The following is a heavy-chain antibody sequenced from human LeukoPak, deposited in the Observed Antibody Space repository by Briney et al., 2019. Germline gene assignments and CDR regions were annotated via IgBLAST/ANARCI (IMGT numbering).Heavy chain of an antibody. CDR3: ARQSGWYPHWYFDL. Sequence: PSETLSLTCTVSGGSISSSSYYWGWIRQPPGKGLEWIGSMYYSGSTYYNPSLKSRLTMSVDTSKNQLSLKLSSVTAADTAVYYCARQSGWYPHWYFDLWGRGTLVTVSS. CDR2: MYYSGST. J-gene: IGHJ2*01. CDR1: GGSISSSSYY. V-gene: IGHV4-39*01. D-gene: IGHD6-19*01.